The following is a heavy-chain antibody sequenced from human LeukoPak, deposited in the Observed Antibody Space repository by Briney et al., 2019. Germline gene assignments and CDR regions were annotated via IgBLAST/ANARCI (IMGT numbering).Heavy chain of an antibody. CDR3: ARGRRGTAAAGTKDY. J-gene: IGHJ4*02. V-gene: IGHV4-59*12. CDR2: IYDSGST. Sequence: PSETLSLTCTVSGGSISSYYWSWIRQPPGKGLEWIGYIYDSGSTNYNPSLKSRVTISVDTSKNQFSLKLSSVTAADTAVYYCARGRRGTAAAGTKDYWGQGTLVTVSS. D-gene: IGHD6-13*01. CDR1: GGSISSYY.